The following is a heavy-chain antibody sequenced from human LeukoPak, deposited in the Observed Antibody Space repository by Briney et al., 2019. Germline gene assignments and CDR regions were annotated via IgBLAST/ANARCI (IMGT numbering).Heavy chain of an antibody. CDR3: TRGTWYSNYYYYMDV. CDR2: IRSKAYGGTT. D-gene: IGHD4-11*01. J-gene: IGHJ6*03. Sequence: PGGSLRLSCAASGFTFSSYWMSWVRQAPGKGLEWVGFIRSKAYGGTTEYAASVKGRFTISRDDSKSIAYLQMNSLKTEDTAVYYCTRGTWYSNYYYYMDVWGKGTTVTVSS. CDR1: GFTFSSYW. V-gene: IGHV3-49*04.